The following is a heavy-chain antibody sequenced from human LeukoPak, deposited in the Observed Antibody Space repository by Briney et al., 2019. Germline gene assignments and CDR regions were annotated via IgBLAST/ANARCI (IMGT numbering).Heavy chain of an antibody. CDR1: GFTFSTYG. CDR2: IWSDGNNK. Sequence: GGSLRLSCAASGFTFSTYGMHWVRQAPGKGLEWVAVIWSDGNNKYYADSVKGRFTISRDNSKNTLYLQMDSLRAEDTAVYYCARRRYSVYDFDYWGQGTLVTVSS. CDR3: ARRRYSVYDFDY. J-gene: IGHJ4*02. V-gene: IGHV3-33*01. D-gene: IGHD5/OR15-5a*01.